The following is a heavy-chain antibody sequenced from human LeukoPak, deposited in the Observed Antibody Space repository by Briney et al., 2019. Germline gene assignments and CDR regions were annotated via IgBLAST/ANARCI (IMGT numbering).Heavy chain of an antibody. V-gene: IGHV4-4*09. Sequence: SETLSLTCTVSGGSISSYYWSWIRQPPGKGLEWIGYIYTSGSTNYNPSLKSRVTISVDTSKNQFSLKLSSVTAADTAVYYCARQNDFWSGYDYWGQRTLVTVSS. CDR3: ARQNDFWSGYDY. CDR1: GGSISSYY. CDR2: IYTSGST. J-gene: IGHJ4*02. D-gene: IGHD3-3*01.